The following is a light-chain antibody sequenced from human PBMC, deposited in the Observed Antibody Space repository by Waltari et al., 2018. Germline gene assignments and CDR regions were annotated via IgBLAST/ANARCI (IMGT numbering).Light chain of an antibody. Sequence: DIVLTQSPAILSLSPGERASLPCRSSQRVTNYLAWYQQKPGQAPRLLSYDTSYRATGIPARFSGSGFGTDFTLTISILEPEDFAVYYCQQRRDWPLTFGGGTKVEIK. CDR3: QQRRDWPLT. V-gene: IGKV3-11*01. CDR1: QRVTNY. J-gene: IGKJ4*01. CDR2: DTS.